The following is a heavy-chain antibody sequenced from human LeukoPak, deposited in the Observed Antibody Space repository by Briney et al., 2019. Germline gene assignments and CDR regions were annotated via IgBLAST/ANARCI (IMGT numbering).Heavy chain of an antibody. CDR1: GYTFTGHS. Sequence: GASVKVSCKASGYTFTGHSMHWVRQAPGQGLEWMGWINPHSGGTNYAQKLQGRVTMTTDTSTSTAYMELRSLRSDDTAVYYCARDQHAYCSGGSCYADYWGQGTLVTVSS. D-gene: IGHD2-15*01. CDR3: ARDQHAYCSGGSCYADY. V-gene: IGHV1-2*02. J-gene: IGHJ4*02. CDR2: INPHSGGT.